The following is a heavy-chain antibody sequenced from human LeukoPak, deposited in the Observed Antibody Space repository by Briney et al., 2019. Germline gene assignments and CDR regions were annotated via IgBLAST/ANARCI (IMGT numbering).Heavy chain of an antibody. CDR1: GGSISSGSYY. V-gene: IGHV4-61*02. J-gene: IGHJ4*02. Sequence: SQTLSLTCTVSGGSISSGSYYWRWIRQPAGKGLEWIGRIYTSGSTNYNPSLKSRVTISVDTSKNQFSLKLSSVTAADTAVYYCARVAGYGDYVYWGQGTLVTVSS. CDR3: ARVAGYGDYVY. D-gene: IGHD4-17*01. CDR2: IYTSGST.